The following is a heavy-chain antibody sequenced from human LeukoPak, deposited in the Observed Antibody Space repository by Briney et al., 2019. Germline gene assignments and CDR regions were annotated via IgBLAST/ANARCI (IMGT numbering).Heavy chain of an antibody. Sequence: ASVKVSCKASGYTFTSYGISWVRQAPGQGLEWMGWISAYNGNTNYAQKLQGRVTMTTDTSTSTAYMELRSLRSDDTAVYYCAKDQRWESPHYLDSWGQGTLVTVSS. CDR2: ISAYNGNT. J-gene: IGHJ4*02. V-gene: IGHV1-18*01. CDR1: GYTFTSYG. CDR3: AKDQRWESPHYLDS. D-gene: IGHD1-26*01.